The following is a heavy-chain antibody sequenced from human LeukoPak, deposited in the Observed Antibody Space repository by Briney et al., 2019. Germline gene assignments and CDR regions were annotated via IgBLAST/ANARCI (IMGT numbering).Heavy chain of an antibody. CDR3: ANSLGLLWFGELLPEYFQH. J-gene: IGHJ1*01. V-gene: IGHV3-23*01. CDR1: GFTFSSYA. CDR2: ISGSGGST. D-gene: IGHD3-10*01. Sequence: GGSLRLSCAASGFTFSSYAMSWVRQAPGKGLEWVSAISGSGGSTYYADSVKGRFTISRDNSKNTLYLQMNSLRAEDTAVYYCANSLGLLWFGELLPEYFQHWGQGTLVTVSS.